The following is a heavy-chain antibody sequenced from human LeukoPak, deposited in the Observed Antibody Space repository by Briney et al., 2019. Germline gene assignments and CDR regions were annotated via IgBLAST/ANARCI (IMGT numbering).Heavy chain of an antibody. CDR3: ARQDQYFDAFDI. D-gene: IGHD2/OR15-2a*01. J-gene: IGHJ3*02. CDR1: GGSISSYY. V-gene: IGHV4-59*08. Sequence: PSETLSLTCTVSGGSISSYYWSWIRQPPGKGLEWIGYIYYIGGTNYNPSLKSRVTISVDTSKNHFSLKLSSVTAADTAVYYCARQDQYFDAFDIWGQGTMVTVSS. CDR2: IYYIGGT.